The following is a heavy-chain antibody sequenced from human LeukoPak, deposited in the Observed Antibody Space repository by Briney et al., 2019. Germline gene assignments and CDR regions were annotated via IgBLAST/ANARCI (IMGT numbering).Heavy chain of an antibody. CDR3: ARERDHGYSYGHVLDF. J-gene: IGHJ4*02. V-gene: IGHV4-4*07. CDR2: VHSSVGT. CDR1: CGSINTYY. D-gene: IGHD5-18*01. Sequence: SETLSLTCTVSCGSINTYYWTWIRQTAGGGLEWIGQVHSSVGTTYNPSLRSRVSLSLDTSKNHFSLRLASVTAADTAVYFCARERDHGYSYGHVLDFWGQGIPVTVSS.